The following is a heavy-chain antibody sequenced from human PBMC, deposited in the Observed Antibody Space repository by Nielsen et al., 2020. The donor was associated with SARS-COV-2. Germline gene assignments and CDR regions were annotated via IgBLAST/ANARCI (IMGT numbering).Heavy chain of an antibody. CDR2: NYYSGNT. J-gene: IGHJ4*02. V-gene: IGHV4-31*03. Sequence: SETLSLTFSVSGGSISSGGHYWTWMRQHQVKGLEFLGHNYYSGNTYYNPSPKSRVTISIDTSQNQFFLKLNSVTAADTAFYYCARDSSAYYAPDYWGQGTLVTVSS. D-gene: IGHD3-22*01. CDR3: ARDSSAYYAPDY. CDR1: GGSISSGGHY.